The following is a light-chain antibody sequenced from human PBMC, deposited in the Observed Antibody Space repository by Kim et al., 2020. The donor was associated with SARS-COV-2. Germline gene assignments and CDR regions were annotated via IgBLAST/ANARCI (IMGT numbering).Light chain of an antibody. V-gene: IGKV3D-15*01. CDR1: QSVSSN. J-gene: IGKJ2*01. Sequence: EMVMTQSPATLSMSPGERATLSCRASQSVSSNLAWYQQKPGQAPRLLIYGASTRASGISARFSGGGSGAEFTLTITNLQSEDFAVYYCHQYNNWPYTFGQGTKLEIK. CDR3: HQYNNWPYT. CDR2: GAS.